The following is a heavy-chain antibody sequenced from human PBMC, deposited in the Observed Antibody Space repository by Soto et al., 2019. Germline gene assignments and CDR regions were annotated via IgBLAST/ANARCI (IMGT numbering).Heavy chain of an antibody. CDR3: ASQRSYWDYGDYEAAEGANRDYYYYGMDV. J-gene: IGHJ6*02. V-gene: IGHV1-18*01. CDR2: ISAYNGNT. Sequence: QVQLVQSGAEVKKPGASVKVSCKASGYTFTSYGISWVRQAPGQGLEWMGWISAYNGNTNYAQKLQGRVTMTTDTSTSTAYMELRSLRSDDTAVYYCASQRSYWDYGDYEAAEGANRDYYYYGMDVWGQGTTVTVSS. D-gene: IGHD4-17*01. CDR1: GYTFTSYG.